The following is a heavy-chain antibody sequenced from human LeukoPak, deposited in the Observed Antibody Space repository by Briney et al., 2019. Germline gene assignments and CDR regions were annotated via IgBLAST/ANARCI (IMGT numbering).Heavy chain of an antibody. CDR2: ISTTSTHT. D-gene: IGHD6-6*01. Sequence: PGGSLRLSCAASGFTFTDYYMTWIRQAPGKGLEWLSYISTTSTHTNYADSVKGRFTISRDNANNSLSLQMDSLRAEDTAVYYCARIKGYSSSPFDHWGQGILVTVSS. V-gene: IGHV3-11*06. J-gene: IGHJ4*02. CDR1: GFTFTDYY. CDR3: ARIKGYSSSPFDH.